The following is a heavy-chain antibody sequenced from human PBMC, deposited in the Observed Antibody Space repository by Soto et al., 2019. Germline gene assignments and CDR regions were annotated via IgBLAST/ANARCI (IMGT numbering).Heavy chain of an antibody. CDR3: ARSAAAGTSFDY. J-gene: IGHJ4*02. CDR2: IWYDGSNK. Sequence: QVQLVESGGGVVQPGRSLRLSCAASGFTFSSYGMHWVRQAPGKGLEWVAVIWYDGSNKYYADSVKGRFTISRDNSKNTLYLQMNSLRDEDTAVYYCARSAAAGTSFDYWGQGTLVTVSS. D-gene: IGHD6-13*01. CDR1: GFTFSSYG. V-gene: IGHV3-33*01.